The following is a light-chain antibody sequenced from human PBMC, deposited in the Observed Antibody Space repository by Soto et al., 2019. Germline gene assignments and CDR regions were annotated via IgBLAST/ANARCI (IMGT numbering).Light chain of an antibody. J-gene: IGLJ1*01. Sequence: QSVLTQPPSMSAAPGQNVTISCSGRSSNIGNNYVSWYQQLPGTAPKLLIYDNNKRPSGIPDRFSGSKSGTSATLGITGLQTGDEADYYCGTWDSSLSAGGVFGNGTKVTVL. V-gene: IGLV1-51*01. CDR1: SSNIGNNY. CDR3: GTWDSSLSAGGV. CDR2: DNN.